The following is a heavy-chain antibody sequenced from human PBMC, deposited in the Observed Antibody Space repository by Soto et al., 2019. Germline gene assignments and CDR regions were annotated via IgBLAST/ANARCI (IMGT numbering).Heavy chain of an antibody. CDR2: IYSGGST. CDR3: ARVLRGSGAYGMDV. Sequence: GGSLRLSCAASGFTVSSNYMSWVRQAPGKGLEWVSVIYSGGSTYYADSVKGRFTISRDNSKNTLYLQMNSLRAEDTAVYYCARVLRGSGAYGMDVWGQGTPVTVSS. D-gene: IGHD3-10*01. J-gene: IGHJ6*02. CDR1: GFTVSSNY. V-gene: IGHV3-53*01.